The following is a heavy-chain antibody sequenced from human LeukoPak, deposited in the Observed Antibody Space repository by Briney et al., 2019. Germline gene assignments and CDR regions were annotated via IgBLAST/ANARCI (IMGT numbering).Heavy chain of an antibody. CDR3: ARSGVATCHY. Sequence: GGSLRLSCQASGFTFSNYAMSWVRQAPGKGLEWVSSINPHDGGSFFADSVRGRFTISRDDSRSVVYLQMNSLSAEDTAVYYCARSGVATCHYWGQGILVTVSS. CDR1: GFTFSNYA. J-gene: IGHJ4*02. V-gene: IGHV3-23*01. CDR2: INPHDGGS. D-gene: IGHD2-15*01.